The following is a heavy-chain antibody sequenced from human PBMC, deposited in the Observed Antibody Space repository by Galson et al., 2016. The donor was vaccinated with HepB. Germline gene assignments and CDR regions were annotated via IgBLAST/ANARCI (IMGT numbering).Heavy chain of an antibody. D-gene: IGHD6-25*01. J-gene: IGHJ2*01. Sequence: SVKVSCKASGYTFLSYDISWVRQAPGQGLEWMGWISADNGDTNYAQKFQGRVSMTTDTSTTSAYLELRRLTSDDTAVYYCARSGPAYRFCDLWGRGTQVTVSS. V-gene: IGHV1-18*01. CDR2: ISADNGDT. CDR1: GYTFLSYD. CDR3: ARSGPAYRFCDL.